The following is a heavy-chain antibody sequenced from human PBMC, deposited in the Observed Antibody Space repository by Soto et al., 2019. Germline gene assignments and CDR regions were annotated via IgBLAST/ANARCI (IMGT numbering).Heavy chain of an antibody. V-gene: IGHV1-18*04. CDR2: ISAYNGNT. D-gene: IGHD2-2*02. J-gene: IGHJ6*02. CDR1: GYTFTSYG. Sequence: ASVKVSCKASGYTFTSYGISWVRQAPGQGLEWMGWISAYNGNTNYAQKLQGRVTMTTDTSTSTAYMELRSLRSDDTAVYYCARADCSSTSCYKSYYYGMDVWGQGTTVTVSS. CDR3: ARADCSSTSCYKSYYYGMDV.